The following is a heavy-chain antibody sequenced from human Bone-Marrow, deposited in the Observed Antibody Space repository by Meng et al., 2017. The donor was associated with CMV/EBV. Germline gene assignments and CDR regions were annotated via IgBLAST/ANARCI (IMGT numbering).Heavy chain of an antibody. J-gene: IGHJ6*02. Sequence: GGSLRLSCAASGFTFSSYAMHWVRQAPGKGLEWVAVISYDGSNKYYADSVKGRFTISRDNSKNTLYLQMNSLRAEDTAVYYCAKDLLRYSSASGGVGYYYYYGMDVCGQGTTVTVSS. V-gene: IGHV3-30*04. CDR2: ISYDGSNK. CDR1: GFTFSSYA. CDR3: AKDLLRYSSASGGVGYYYYYGMDV. D-gene: IGHD6-6*01.